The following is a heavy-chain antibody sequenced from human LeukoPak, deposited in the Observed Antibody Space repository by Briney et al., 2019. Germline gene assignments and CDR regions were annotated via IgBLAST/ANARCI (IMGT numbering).Heavy chain of an antibody. V-gene: IGHV3-21*01. Sequence: GGSLRLSRAASGFTFSSYSMNWVRQAPGKGLEWVSSISSSSNYIYYADSVKGRFTLSRDNAKNSLWLQMNSLRAEDTAVYYCARGEGDSGGNFVGDYWGQGTLVTVSS. CDR2: ISSSSNYI. CDR1: GFTFSSYS. D-gene: IGHD4-23*01. CDR3: ARGEGDSGGNFVGDY. J-gene: IGHJ4*02.